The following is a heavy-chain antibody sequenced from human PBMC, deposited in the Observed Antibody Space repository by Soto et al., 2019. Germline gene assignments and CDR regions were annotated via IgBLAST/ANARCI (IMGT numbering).Heavy chain of an antibody. CDR2: ISGSGGST. V-gene: IGHV3-23*01. Sequence: GSLRLSCAASGFTFSSYAMSWVRQAPGKGLEWVSAISGSGGSTYYADSVKGRFTISRDNSKNTLYLQMNSLRAEDTAVYYCAKVRGYSYDYYYYGMDVWGQGTTVTVSS. D-gene: IGHD5-18*01. J-gene: IGHJ6*02. CDR1: GFTFSSYA. CDR3: AKVRGYSYDYYYYGMDV.